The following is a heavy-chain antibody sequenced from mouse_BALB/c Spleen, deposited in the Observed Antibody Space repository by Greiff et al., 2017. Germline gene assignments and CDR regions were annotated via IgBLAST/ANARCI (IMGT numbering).Heavy chain of an antibody. CDR3: TRSRRYDDGAWFAY. J-gene: IGHJ3*01. D-gene: IGHD2-14*01. CDR2: IYPGNSDT. CDR1: GYTFTSYW. Sequence: EVKLMESGTVLARPGASVKMSCKASGYTFTSYWMHWVKQRPGQGLEWIGAIYPGNSDTSYNQKFKGKAKLTAVTSTSTAYMELSSLTNEDSAVYYCTRSRRYDDGAWFAYWGQGTLVTVSA. V-gene: IGHV1-5*01.